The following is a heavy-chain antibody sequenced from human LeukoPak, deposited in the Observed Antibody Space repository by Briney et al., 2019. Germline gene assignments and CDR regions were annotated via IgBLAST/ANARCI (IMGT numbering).Heavy chain of an antibody. Sequence: SETLSLTCTVSGYSISSGYYWGWIRQPPGKGLEWIGSIYHSGSTYYNPPLKSRVTISVDASKNQFHLKQSSVTAADTAVYYCASYCSSTSCFASDAFDIWGQGTMVTVSS. J-gene: IGHJ3*02. D-gene: IGHD2-2*01. CDR2: IYHSGST. CDR1: GYSISSGYY. CDR3: ASYCSSTSCFASDAFDI. V-gene: IGHV4-38-2*02.